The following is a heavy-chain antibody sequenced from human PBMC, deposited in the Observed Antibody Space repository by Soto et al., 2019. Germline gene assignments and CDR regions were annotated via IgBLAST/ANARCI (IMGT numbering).Heavy chain of an antibody. J-gene: IGHJ6*01. Sequence: GGSLRLSCAASGFTFGDYTMHWVRQAPGKGLEWVSLIDWDGGSTYYADSVKGRFTISRDNSKNSLYLQMNSLRAEDTAVYYCARFYYDSSGYLPSPYYYYYGMDVWGQGTTVTVSS. V-gene: IGHV3-43*01. D-gene: IGHD3-22*01. CDR3: ARFYYDSSGYLPSPYYYYYGMDV. CDR1: GFTFGDYT. CDR2: IDWDGGST.